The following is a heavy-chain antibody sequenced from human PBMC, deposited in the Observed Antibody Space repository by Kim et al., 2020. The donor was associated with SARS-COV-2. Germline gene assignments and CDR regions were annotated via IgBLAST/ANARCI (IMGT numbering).Heavy chain of an antibody. D-gene: IGHD3-10*01. J-gene: IGHJ4*02. Sequence: TKYSQKSQGRVTITRDTSASTAYMELSSLRSEDTAVYYCARDLLLWFGALWGQGTLVTVSS. CDR2: T. V-gene: IGHV1-3*01. CDR3: ARDLLLWFGAL.